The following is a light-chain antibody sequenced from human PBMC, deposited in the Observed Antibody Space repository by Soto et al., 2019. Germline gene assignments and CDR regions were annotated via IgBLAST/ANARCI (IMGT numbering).Light chain of an antibody. J-gene: IGKJ1*01. V-gene: IGKV1-5*03. Sequence: DIQMTQSPSTLSASLGDTVTISCRASKTMSDWLAWYQQKAGKAPKLLIFKASRLESGVPSRFSGSGSGTEFTLTISSLQRDDVATYYCQQSHRYPWTFGQGTKVEIK. CDR1: KTMSDW. CDR3: QQSHRYPWT. CDR2: KAS.